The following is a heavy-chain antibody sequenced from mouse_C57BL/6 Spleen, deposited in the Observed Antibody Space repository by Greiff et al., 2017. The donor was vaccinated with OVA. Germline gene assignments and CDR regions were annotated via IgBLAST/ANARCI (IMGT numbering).Heavy chain of an antibody. D-gene: IGHD4-1*01. CDR2: IWSGGST. CDR1: GFSLTSYG. V-gene: IGHV2-2*01. Sequence: QVQLQQSGPGLVQPSQSLSITCTVSGFSLTSYGVHWVRQSPGKGLEWLGVIWSGGSTDYNAAFISRLSISKDNSKSQVFFKMNSLQADDTAIYYCARPLWDGYFDVWGTGTTVTVSS. CDR3: ARPLWDGYFDV. J-gene: IGHJ1*03.